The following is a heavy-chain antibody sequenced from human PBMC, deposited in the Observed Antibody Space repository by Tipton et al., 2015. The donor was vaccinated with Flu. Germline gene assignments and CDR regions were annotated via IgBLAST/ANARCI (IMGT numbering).Heavy chain of an antibody. Sequence: TLSLTCTVSGGSIRSSSYYWGWIRQPPGKGPEWIGSMLYGGSTYYNPSLESRVTISLDTSKNQFSLKLSSVTAADTAVYFCAREVPGDGYIPYWGQGTLVTVSS. CDR2: MLYGGST. V-gene: IGHV4-39*07. D-gene: IGHD5-24*01. CDR3: AREVPGDGYIPY. J-gene: IGHJ4*02. CDR1: GGSIRSSSYY.